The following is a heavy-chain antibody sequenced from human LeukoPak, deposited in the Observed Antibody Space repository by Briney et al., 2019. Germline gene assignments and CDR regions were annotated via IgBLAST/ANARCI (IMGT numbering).Heavy chain of an antibody. CDR3: ARTIYDSIFWGYYGMDV. D-gene: IGHD3-22*01. V-gene: IGHV4-39*01. CDR2: IYYSGST. Sequence: PSETLSLTCTVSGGSISSSSYYWGWIRQPPGKGLEWIGSIYYSGSTYYNPSLKSRVTISVDTSKNQFSLKLSSVTAADTAVYYCARTIYDSIFWGYYGMDVWGQGTTVTVSS. J-gene: IGHJ6*02. CDR1: GGSISSSSYY.